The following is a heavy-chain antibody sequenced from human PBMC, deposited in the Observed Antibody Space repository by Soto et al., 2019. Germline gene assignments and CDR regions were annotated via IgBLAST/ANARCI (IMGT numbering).Heavy chain of an antibody. D-gene: IGHD3-22*01. Sequence: VPLVESGGGVVQPGRSLRLSCAASGFTFSSYAMHWVRQAPGKGLEWVAVISYDGSNKYYADSVKGRFTISRDNSKNTLYLQMNSLRAEDTAVYYCARAQSMSGAPPDYWGQGTLVTVSS. CDR2: ISYDGSNK. V-gene: IGHV3-30-3*01. CDR1: GFTFSSYA. J-gene: IGHJ4*02. CDR3: ARAQSMSGAPPDY.